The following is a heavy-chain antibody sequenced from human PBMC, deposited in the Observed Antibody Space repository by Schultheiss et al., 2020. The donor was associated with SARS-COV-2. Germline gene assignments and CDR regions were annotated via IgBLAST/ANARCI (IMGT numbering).Heavy chain of an antibody. V-gene: IGHV3-21*01. J-gene: IGHJ4*02. CDR3: ARDWLHITGKINARIDY. Sequence: GGSLRLSCAASGFTVSSYAMHWVRQAPGKGLEWVSAISGSGGSTYYADSVKGRFTISRDNAKNSLYLQMNSLRAEDTAVYYCARDWLHITGKINARIDYWGQGTLVTVSS. CDR1: GFTVSSYA. CDR2: ISGSGGST. D-gene: IGHD1-20*01.